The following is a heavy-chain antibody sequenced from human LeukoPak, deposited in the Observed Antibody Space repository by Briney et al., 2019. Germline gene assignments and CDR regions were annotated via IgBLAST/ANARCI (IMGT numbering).Heavy chain of an antibody. CDR1: GYTFTSYD. CDR3: ARGRGSGHKENWFDP. Sequence: ASVKVSCKASGYTFTSYDINWVRQATEQGLEWMGWMNPNSGSTGYAQKFQGRVTMTRNTSISTAYMELSSLRSEDTAVYYCARGRGSGHKENWFDPWGQGTLVTVSS. D-gene: IGHD6-19*01. V-gene: IGHV1-8*01. CDR2: MNPNSGST. J-gene: IGHJ5*02.